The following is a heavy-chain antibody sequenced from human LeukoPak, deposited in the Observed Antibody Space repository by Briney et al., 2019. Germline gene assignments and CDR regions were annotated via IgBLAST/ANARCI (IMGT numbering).Heavy chain of an antibody. V-gene: IGHV3-7*01. CDR3: ARDGAMATMLTDH. J-gene: IGHJ4*02. D-gene: IGHD5-12*01. CDR2: IKQDGSEK. CDR1: GFTFSSYW. Sequence: GGSLRLSCAASGFTFSSYWMSWVRQAPGKGLEWVANIKQDGSEKYYVDSVKGRFTISRDNAKNSLYLQMNSLRAEDTAVYYCARDGAMATMLTDHWGQGTLVTVSS.